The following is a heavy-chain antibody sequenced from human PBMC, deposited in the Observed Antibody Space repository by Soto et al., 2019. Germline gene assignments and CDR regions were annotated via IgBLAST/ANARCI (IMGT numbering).Heavy chain of an antibody. V-gene: IGHV3-23*01. CDR1: GFTFSSYA. Sequence: GGSLRLSCAASGFTFSSYAMSWVRQAPGKGLEWVSAISGSGGSTYYADSVKGRFTISRDNSKNTLYLQMNSLRAEDTAVYYCAKDSPPMVRGVTGAPCFLFDYWGQGTLVTVSS. CDR2: ISGSGGST. D-gene: IGHD3-10*01. CDR3: AKDSPPMVRGVTGAPCFLFDY. J-gene: IGHJ4*02.